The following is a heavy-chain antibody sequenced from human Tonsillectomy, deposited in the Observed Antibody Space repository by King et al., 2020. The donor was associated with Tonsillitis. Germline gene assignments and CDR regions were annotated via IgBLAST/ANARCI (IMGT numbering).Heavy chain of an antibody. D-gene: IGHD6-19*01. Sequence: LQLQESGPGPVKPPETLSLTCTVSGGSISRSIYYWAWIRQPPGKGLEWIGSIYYAGSTYYNPSLKSRVTMCVDTAKKQFSLKLISVTAADTAVYYCARQESSGWPGYFDYWGRGIQVTVSS. V-gene: IGHV4-39*01. CDR2: IYYAGST. CDR3: ARQESSGWPGYFDY. J-gene: IGHJ4*02. CDR1: GGSISRSIYY.